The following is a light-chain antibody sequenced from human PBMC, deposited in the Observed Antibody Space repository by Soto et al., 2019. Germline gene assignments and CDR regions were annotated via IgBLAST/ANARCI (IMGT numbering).Light chain of an antibody. Sequence: EIVLTQSPATLSLSPGERATLSCRASQSVSTSLAWYQQKPGQAPRLLIYDASNRATGIPARFSGSGSGTDFTLTISSLEPEDSAVYYCQQRGNWPLFSFGPGTKVDIK. J-gene: IGKJ3*01. CDR1: QSVSTS. V-gene: IGKV3-11*01. CDR3: QQRGNWPLFS. CDR2: DAS.